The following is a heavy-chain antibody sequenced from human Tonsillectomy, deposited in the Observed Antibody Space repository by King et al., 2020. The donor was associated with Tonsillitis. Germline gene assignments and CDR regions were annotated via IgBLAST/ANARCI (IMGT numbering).Heavy chain of an antibody. J-gene: IGHJ3*02. CDR1: GFTFSNAW. Sequence: VQLVESGGGLVKPGGSLRLSCAASGFTFSNAWMSWVRQAPGKGLEWVGRIKSKTDGGTTDYAAPVKGRLPISRDDSKNTLYLQMNSLKTEDTAGYYCTSSLVLEAFDIWGQGTMVTVSS. CDR3: TSSLVLEAFDI. V-gene: IGHV3-15*01. CDR2: IKSKTDGGTT. D-gene: IGHD2-8*02.